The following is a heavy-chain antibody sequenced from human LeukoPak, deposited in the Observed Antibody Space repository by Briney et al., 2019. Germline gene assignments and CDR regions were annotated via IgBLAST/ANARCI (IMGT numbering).Heavy chain of an antibody. CDR3: VRTNTQWLVHFDY. V-gene: IGHV3-74*01. J-gene: IGHJ4*02. CDR1: GFTLSSYW. D-gene: IGHD6-19*01. CDR2: INSDGSSR. Sequence: PGGSLRLSYAASGFTLSSYWMHWVRQAPGKGLVWVSRINSDGSSRSYADSVKGRFTISRDNAKNTLYLQMNSLRAEDTAVYYCVRTNTQWLVHFDYWGQGTLVTVSS.